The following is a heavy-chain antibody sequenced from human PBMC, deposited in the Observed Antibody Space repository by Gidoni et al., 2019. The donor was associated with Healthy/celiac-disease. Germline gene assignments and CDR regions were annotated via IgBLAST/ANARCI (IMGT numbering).Heavy chain of an antibody. V-gene: IGHV1-69*01. CDR3: ARDRKNYYDSSGYYQGFDY. CDR2: IIPIIGTA. D-gene: IGHD3-22*01. Sequence: QVQLVQSGAEVKKPGSSVKVSCKASGGTFSSYAISWVRQAPGQGLEWMGGIIPIIGTANYAQKFQGRVTITADESTSTAYMELSSLRSEDTAVYYCARDRKNYYDSSGYYQGFDYWGQGTLVTVSS. J-gene: IGHJ4*02. CDR1: GGTFSSYA.